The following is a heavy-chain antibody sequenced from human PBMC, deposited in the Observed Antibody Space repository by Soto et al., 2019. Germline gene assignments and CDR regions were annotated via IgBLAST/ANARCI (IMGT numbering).Heavy chain of an antibody. CDR2: INQDGSEK. CDR3: ARVGSGNDY. V-gene: IGHV3-7*01. J-gene: IGHJ4*02. CDR1: GFTFSTYW. Sequence: GGSLRLSCAASGFTFSTYWMNWVRQAPGKGLEWVANINQDGSEKYYVGSVKGQFTISRDNAKNSLFLQMNSLRTEDTAVYYCARVGSGNDYWGQGTLVTVSS. D-gene: IGHD6-19*01.